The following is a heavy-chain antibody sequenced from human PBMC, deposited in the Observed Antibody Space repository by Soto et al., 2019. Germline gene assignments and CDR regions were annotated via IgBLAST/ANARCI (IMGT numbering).Heavy chain of an antibody. V-gene: IGHV3-33*01. CDR3: ARDSKNLFGAFDI. CDR1: GFTFSSYG. CDR2: IWYDGSNK. Sequence: PGGVLRLSCAASGFTFSSYGMHWVRQSPGKGLEWVAVIWYDGSNKYYADSVKGRFTISRDNSKNTLYLQMNSLRAEDTAVYYCARDSKNLFGAFDIWGQGTMVTVSS. D-gene: IGHD2-21*01. J-gene: IGHJ3*02.